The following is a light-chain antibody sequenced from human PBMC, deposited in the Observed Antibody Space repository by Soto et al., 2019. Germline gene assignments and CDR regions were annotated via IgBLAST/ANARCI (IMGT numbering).Light chain of an antibody. CDR3: QQANTFPYP. Sequence: DVDIPQSPSAVAASVGDRVTITCRASQAINKWLAWYQQNPGKAPKLLIYAASNLQSGVPSRFSDSESVTDFNLNISSLQPEDSATYYCQQANTFPYPFGPATKVEIK. CDR1: QAINKW. V-gene: IGKV1-12*01. J-gene: IGKJ3*01. CDR2: AAS.